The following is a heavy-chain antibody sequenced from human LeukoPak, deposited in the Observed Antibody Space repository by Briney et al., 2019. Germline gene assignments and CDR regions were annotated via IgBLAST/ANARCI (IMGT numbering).Heavy chain of an antibody. V-gene: IGHV4-59*01. CDR3: ARARHDSSGYYVNWFDP. J-gene: IGHJ5*02. Sequence: SETLSLTCTVSGGAISFYYWSWIRQPPGKGLDWIAYMYYSGSTNYNPSLKSRVTISVDTSKNQFSLRLSSVTAADTAVYYCARARHDSSGYYVNWFDPWGQGTLVTVSS. D-gene: IGHD3-22*01. CDR1: GGAISFYY. CDR2: MYYSGST.